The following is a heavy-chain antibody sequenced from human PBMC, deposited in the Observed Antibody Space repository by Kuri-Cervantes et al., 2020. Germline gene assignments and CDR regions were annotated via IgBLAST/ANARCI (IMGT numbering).Heavy chain of an antibody. CDR2: IYTSGST. CDR1: GGSISSYY. V-gene: IGHV4-4*07. J-gene: IGHJ6*02. Sequence: SETLSLTCTVSGGSISSYYWSWIRQPAGKGLEWIGRIYTSGSTNYNPSLKSRVTISVDRSKNQFSLKLSSVTAADTAVYYCARAEGSGSYYYYYGMDVWGQGTTVTVSS. D-gene: IGHD3-10*01. CDR3: ARAEGSGSYYYYYGMDV.